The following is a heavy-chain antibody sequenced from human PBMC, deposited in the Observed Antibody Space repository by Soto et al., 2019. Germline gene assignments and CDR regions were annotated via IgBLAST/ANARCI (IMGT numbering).Heavy chain of an antibody. J-gene: IGHJ5*01. D-gene: IGHD6-19*01. V-gene: IGHV4-30-2*01. CDR1: AFTIRNHVCC. CDR2: IYHSGST. CDR3: ARGYSSGRGWCDP. Sequence: TQSLTNAASAFTIRNHVCCWGCSTPPPGKGLEWIGYIYHSGSTYYNPSLKSRVTISVDRSKNQLSLKLSSVTAADTVVYYCARGYSSGRGWCDPWGQGT.